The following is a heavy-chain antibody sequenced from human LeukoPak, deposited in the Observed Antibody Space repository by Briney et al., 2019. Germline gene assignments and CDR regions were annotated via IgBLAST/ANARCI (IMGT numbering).Heavy chain of an antibody. Sequence: PGGSLRLSCAASGFSFSDYYMSWIRQGPGKGLEWVSYISSSGTTTYYADSVKGRFTISRDNDKNSLYVQMNSLRAEDSAVCYCAKDPGITIFGVVTNDIWGQGTMVTVSS. CDR1: GFSFSDYY. CDR3: AKDPGITIFGVVTNDI. V-gene: IGHV3-11*01. J-gene: IGHJ3*02. CDR2: ISSSGTTT. D-gene: IGHD3-3*01.